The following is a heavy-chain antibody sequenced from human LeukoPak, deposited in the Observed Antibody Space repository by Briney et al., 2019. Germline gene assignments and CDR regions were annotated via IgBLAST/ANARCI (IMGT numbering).Heavy chain of an antibody. J-gene: IGHJ5*02. CDR2: IRYDGSNK. CDR3: AKVARPASYKWFDP. D-gene: IGHD6-6*01. CDR1: GFTFSSYG. Sequence: GGSLRLTCAASGFTFSSYGMHWVRQAPGKGLEWVALIRYDGSNKYYADSVKGRFTISRDNSKNTLYLQMNSLRAEDTAVYYCAKVARPASYKWFDPWGQGALVTASS. V-gene: IGHV3-30*02.